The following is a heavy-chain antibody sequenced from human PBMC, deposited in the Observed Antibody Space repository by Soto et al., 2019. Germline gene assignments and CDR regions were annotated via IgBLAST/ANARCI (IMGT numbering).Heavy chain of an antibody. CDR2: IYYSGST. J-gene: IGHJ3*02. Sequence: PSETLSLTCTVSGGSISSGDYYWSWIRQPPGKGLEWIGYIYYSGSTYYNPSLKSRVTISVDTSKNQFSLKLSSVTAADTALYYCARVRPGYSSGWPFDIWGQGTMVTVSS. CDR1: GGSISSGDYY. V-gene: IGHV4-30-4*01. CDR3: ARVRPGYSSGWPFDI. D-gene: IGHD6-19*01.